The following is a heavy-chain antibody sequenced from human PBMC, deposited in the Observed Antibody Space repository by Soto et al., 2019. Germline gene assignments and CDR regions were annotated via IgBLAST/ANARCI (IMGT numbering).Heavy chain of an antibody. CDR3: ARQAQQWLVLVGWFDP. CDR2: IYYSGST. J-gene: IGHJ5*02. D-gene: IGHD6-19*01. CDR1: GGSISSSSYY. Sequence: QLQLQESGPGLVKPSETLSLTCTVSGGSISSSSYYWGWIRQPPGKGLEWIGSIYYSGSTYYNPSLKSRVTISVDTSKNQFSLKLSSVTAADTAVYYCARQAQQWLVLVGWFDPWGQGTLVTVSS. V-gene: IGHV4-39*01.